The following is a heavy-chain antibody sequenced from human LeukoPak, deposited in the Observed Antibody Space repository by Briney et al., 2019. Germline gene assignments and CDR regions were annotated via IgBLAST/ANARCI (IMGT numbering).Heavy chain of an antibody. Sequence: GGSLRLSCAASGFTFDDYAMHWVRQAPGKGLGWVSGISWNSGRIGYADSVKGRFTISRDNAKNSLYLQMNSLRAEDTALYYCAKDIRGYYYGMDVWGQGTTVTVSS. CDR3: AKDIRGYYYGMDV. V-gene: IGHV3-9*01. CDR2: ISWNSGRI. CDR1: GFTFDDYA. J-gene: IGHJ6*02. D-gene: IGHD3-16*01.